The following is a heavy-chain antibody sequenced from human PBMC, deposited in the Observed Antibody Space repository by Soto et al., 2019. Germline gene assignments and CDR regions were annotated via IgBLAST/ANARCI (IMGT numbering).Heavy chain of an antibody. J-gene: IGHJ6*02. CDR3: VRQEMGSSSSGRHYHYDMDV. CDR2: IFPGDSAT. CDR1: GYSFSSYW. D-gene: IGHD6-6*01. V-gene: IGHV5-51*01. Sequence: GESLKISCKGSGYSFSSYWIGWVRQMSGKGLEWLGIIFPGDSATRYSPSFQGQVTISVDKSINTAYLQWSSLKASDTAMYYCVRQEMGSSSSGRHYHYDMDVWGQGTTVTVSS.